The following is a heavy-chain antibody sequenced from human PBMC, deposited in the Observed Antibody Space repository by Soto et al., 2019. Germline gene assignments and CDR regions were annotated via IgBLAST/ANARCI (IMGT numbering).Heavy chain of an antibody. CDR2: ISGYGSTT. D-gene: IGHD5-12*01. CDR1: GFTFSSYA. J-gene: IGHJ6*03. V-gene: IGHV3-23*01. Sequence: GSLRLSCAASGFTFSSYAMRWVRHAPGKGLEWLSPISGYGSTTNYADSVKGRFTISRDNAKNTVSLQLNSLGADDTAVYYCVRRARGFYYMDFWGNGTTVAVSS. CDR3: VRRARGFYYMDF.